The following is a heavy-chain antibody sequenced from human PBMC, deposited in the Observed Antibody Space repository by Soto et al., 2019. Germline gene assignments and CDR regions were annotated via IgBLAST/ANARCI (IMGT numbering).Heavy chain of an antibody. CDR1: SVSNAW. D-gene: IGHD4-17*01. V-gene: IGHV3-15*07. J-gene: IGHJ6*02. CDR3: TTGGEGGMDV. Sequence: SVSNAWMNWVRQAPGKGLEWVGRIKSKTDGGTTDYAAPVKGRFTISRDDSKNTLYLQINSLKTEDTAVYYCTTGGEGGMDVWGQGTTVTVSS. CDR2: IKSKTDGGTT.